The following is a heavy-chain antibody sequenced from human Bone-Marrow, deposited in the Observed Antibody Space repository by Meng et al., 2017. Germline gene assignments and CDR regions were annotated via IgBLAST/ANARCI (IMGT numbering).Heavy chain of an antibody. CDR1: GGAISSSNW. Sequence: VQLQESGPGLVKPSVTLSLTCAVSGGAISSSNWWSWIRQPPGKGLEWIGEIYQSGSTNYNPSLKSRVTVSVDTSRSQFSLELTSVTAADTAVYYCVRSRAWVRTGFDPWGQGTLVTVSS. D-gene: IGHD1/OR15-1a*01. CDR3: VRSRAWVRTGFDP. CDR2: IYQSGST. V-gene: IGHV4-4*02. J-gene: IGHJ5*02.